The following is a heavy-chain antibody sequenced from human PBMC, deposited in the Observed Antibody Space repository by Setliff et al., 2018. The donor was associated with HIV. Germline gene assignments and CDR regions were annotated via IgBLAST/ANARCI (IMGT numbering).Heavy chain of an antibody. J-gene: IGHJ4*02. CDR1: SSTLRDHY. V-gene: IGHV3-11*04. Sequence: GGSLRLSCTASSSTLRDHYITWIRQAPGKGLEWVSYINVDGSATFYADSVKGRFTISRDNSKNTLYLHMNNLRGDDTAVYYCFFVLDYFDYWGQGTLVTVSS. D-gene: IGHD3-10*02. CDR3: FFVLDYFDY. CDR2: INVDGSAT.